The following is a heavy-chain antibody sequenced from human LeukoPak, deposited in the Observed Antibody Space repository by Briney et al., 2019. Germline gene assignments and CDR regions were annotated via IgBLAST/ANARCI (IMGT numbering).Heavy chain of an antibody. CDR3: AAGYCSSTSCYGDWFDP. Sequence: GGSLRFSCAASGFTFSSYWMSWVRQAPGKGLEWVANIKQDGSEKYYVDSVKGRFTISRDNAKNSLYLQMNSLRAEDTAVYYCAAGYCSSTSCYGDWFDPCGQGTLVTVSS. CDR2: IKQDGSEK. V-gene: IGHV3-7*01. D-gene: IGHD2-2*01. CDR1: GFTFSSYW. J-gene: IGHJ5*02.